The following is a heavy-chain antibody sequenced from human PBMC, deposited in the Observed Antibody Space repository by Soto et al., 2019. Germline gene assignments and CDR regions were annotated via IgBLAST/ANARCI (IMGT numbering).Heavy chain of an antibody. Sequence: VASVKVSCKASGYTFTGYYMHWVRQAPGQGLEWMGWINPNSGGTNYAQKFQGRVTMTRDTSISTAYMELSRLRSDDTAVYYCARAEIVVVPAAIWFDPWGQGTLVTVSS. CDR3: ARAEIVVVPAAIWFDP. V-gene: IGHV1-2*02. CDR2: INPNSGGT. J-gene: IGHJ5*02. D-gene: IGHD2-2*01. CDR1: GYTFTGYY.